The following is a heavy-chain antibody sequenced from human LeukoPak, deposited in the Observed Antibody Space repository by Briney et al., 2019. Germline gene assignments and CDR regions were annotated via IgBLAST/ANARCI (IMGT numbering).Heavy chain of an antibody. J-gene: IGHJ3*02. D-gene: IGHD3-16*01. CDR3: ARFGERAARDAFDI. CDR2: IYTSGST. V-gene: IGHV4-4*07. Sequence: PSETLSLTCTVSGGSISSYYWSWIRQPAGKGLEWIGRIYTSGSTNYNPSLKSRVTMSVDTSKNQFSLKLSSVTAADTAVYYCARFGERAARDAFDIWGQGTMVTVPS. CDR1: GGSISSYY.